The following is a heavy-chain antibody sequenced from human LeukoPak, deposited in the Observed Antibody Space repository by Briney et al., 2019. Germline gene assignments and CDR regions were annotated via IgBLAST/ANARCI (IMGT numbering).Heavy chain of an antibody. D-gene: IGHD4-11*01. V-gene: IGHV4-61*02. CDR3: ARNTDYSWLSFDD. J-gene: IGHJ4*02. Sequence: SETLSLTCTVSGGSVSSGVSWWNWVRQPAGKGLEWIGRIYVNERTNYSPSLRSRVTISMDASKNQVSLQLNSVTAADTAVYYCARNTDYSWLSFDDWGQGTLVTVSS. CDR1: GGSVSSGVSW. CDR2: IYVNERT.